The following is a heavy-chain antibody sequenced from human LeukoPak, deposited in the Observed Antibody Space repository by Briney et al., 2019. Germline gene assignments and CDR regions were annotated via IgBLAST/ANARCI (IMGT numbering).Heavy chain of an antibody. CDR3: THPAYYYNVDV. CDR1: GLTFSLSA. D-gene: IGHD6-25*01. Sequence: RGSLTLSSSPSGLTFSLSAIHWVSQASGKGREGFGRIKTKADNYATAYAASVKGRFTISRDDSTNTAYLQMNSLKTEDTAVYYCTHPAYYYNVDVWGKGTTVTVSS. V-gene: IGHV3-73*01. J-gene: IGHJ6*04. CDR2: IKTKADNYAT.